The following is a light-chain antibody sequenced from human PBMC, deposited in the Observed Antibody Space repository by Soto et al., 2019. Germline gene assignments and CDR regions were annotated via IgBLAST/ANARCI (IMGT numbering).Light chain of an antibody. CDR2: LGS. Sequence: DIVMTQSPLSLPVTPGEPASISCRSSQSLLHSNGYNYLGWYLQKPGQSPQLLIYLGSNRSSGVPDRFSGSGSGTDFTLKISRVEPEDVGVYYCMQALQSPLFTFGPGTKVDIK. CDR1: QSLLHSNGYNY. CDR3: MQALQSPLFT. V-gene: IGKV2-28*01. J-gene: IGKJ3*01.